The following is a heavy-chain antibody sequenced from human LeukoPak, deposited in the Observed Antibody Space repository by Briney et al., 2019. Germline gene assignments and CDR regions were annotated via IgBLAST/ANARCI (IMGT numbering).Heavy chain of an antibody. J-gene: IGHJ4*02. D-gene: IGHD6-19*01. CDR2: ISGSGDNT. V-gene: IGHV3-23*01. CDR1: GFTFSSYA. CDR3: VKRAPVPGEQMFYFDY. Sequence: PGGSLRLSCAASGFTFSSYAMSWVRQAPGKGLEWVSGISGSGDNTYYADSVKGRFTISRDNSKNTLYLQMNGLRAEDTAVYYCVKRAPVPGEQMFYFDYWGQGLLVTVSS.